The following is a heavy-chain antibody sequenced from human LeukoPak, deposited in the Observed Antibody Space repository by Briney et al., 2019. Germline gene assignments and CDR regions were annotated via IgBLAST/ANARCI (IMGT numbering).Heavy chain of an antibody. CDR1: GYTFTSYG. CDR3: ARAYCSGGSCYSDY. CDR2: ISAYNGNT. Sequence: ASVKVSCKASGYTFTSYGISWVRQAPGQGLEWMGWISAYNGNTNYAQKLQGRVTMTTNTSTSTAYMELSSLRSEDTAVYYCARAYCSGGSCYSDYWGQGTLVTVSS. D-gene: IGHD2-15*01. J-gene: IGHJ4*02. V-gene: IGHV1-18*01.